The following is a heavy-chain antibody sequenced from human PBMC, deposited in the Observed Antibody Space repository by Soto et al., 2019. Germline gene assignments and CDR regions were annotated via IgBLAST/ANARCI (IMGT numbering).Heavy chain of an antibody. J-gene: IGHJ6*02. D-gene: IGHD4-4*01. CDR3: ASSKVPTLGMDV. V-gene: IGHV2-70*04. CDR1: GFSLSTSGMR. CDR2: IDWDDDK. Sequence: SGPTLVNPTQTLTLTCTFSGFSLSTSGMRVSWIRQPPGKALEWLARIDWDDDKFYSTSLKTRLTISKDTSKNQVVLTMTNMDPVDTVTYYCASSKVPTLGMDVWGQGTTVPVYS.